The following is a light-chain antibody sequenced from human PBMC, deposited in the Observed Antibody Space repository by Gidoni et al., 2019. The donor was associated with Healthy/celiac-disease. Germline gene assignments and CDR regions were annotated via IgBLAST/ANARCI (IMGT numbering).Light chain of an antibody. CDR3: CSYAGRDTLI. CDR2: EVR. Sequence: QSALTQPASVSGSPGQSITISCTGGSSDCGRYDLVSWYQVHPLKGPKLVIYEVRKRPSGVSSRFSSSKSGNAASPRISGLQAEDEADYCCCSYAGRDTLIFGGGTKLTVL. CDR1: SSDCGRYDL. J-gene: IGLJ2*01. V-gene: IGLV2-23*02.